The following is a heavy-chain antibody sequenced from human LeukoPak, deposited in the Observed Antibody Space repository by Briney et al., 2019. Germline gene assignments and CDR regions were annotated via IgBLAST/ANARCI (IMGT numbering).Heavy chain of an antibody. CDR1: GFTVSNNY. D-gene: IGHD3-16*01. V-gene: IGHV3-66*02. CDR2: IYSGDNT. Sequence: PGGSLRPSCAASGFTVSNNYMSWVRQAPGKGLEWVSVIYSGDNTYYVESEKGRFTISRDNSKNTLFLQMNRLRAEDTAVYYCAGRRVLDASFDYWGQGTLVTVSS. CDR3: AGRRVLDASFDY. J-gene: IGHJ4*02.